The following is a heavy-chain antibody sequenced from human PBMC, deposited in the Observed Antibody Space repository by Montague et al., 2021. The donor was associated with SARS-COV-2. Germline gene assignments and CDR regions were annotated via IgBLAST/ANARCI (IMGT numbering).Heavy chain of an antibody. CDR2: IDDSGTT. V-gene: IGHV4-4*09. CDR3: ARNAYNHYGMDV. Sequence: SETLSLTCSVSGGSLSTYYWSWIRQPPGKGLEWIGYIDDSGTTRYNPFLRSRATISLDLSKSQFSLDFNSVTAADTAVYYCARNAYNHYGMDVWGQGTTVTVSS. J-gene: IGHJ6*02. CDR1: GGSLSTYY.